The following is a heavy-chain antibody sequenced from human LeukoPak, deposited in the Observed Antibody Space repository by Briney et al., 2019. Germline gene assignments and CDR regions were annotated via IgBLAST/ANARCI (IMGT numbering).Heavy chain of an antibody. Sequence: SETLSLTCTDSGGSISSYYWSWIRQPPGKGLEWIGYIYYSGSTNYNPSLKSRVTISVDTSKNQFSLKLSSVTAADTAVYYCARAGSYSSSWYYSPYYYYGMDVWGQGTTVTVSS. V-gene: IGHV4-59*01. CDR1: GGSISSYY. CDR2: IYYSGST. D-gene: IGHD6-13*01. CDR3: ARAGSYSSSWYYSPYYYYGMDV. J-gene: IGHJ6*02.